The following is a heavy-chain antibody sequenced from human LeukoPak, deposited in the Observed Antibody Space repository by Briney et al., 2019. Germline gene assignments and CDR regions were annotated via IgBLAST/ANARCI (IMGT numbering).Heavy chain of an antibody. CDR1: GGSISSYY. J-gene: IGHJ6*03. CDR3: ARDTGPRDFYYYYYMDV. CDR2: IYTSGST. D-gene: IGHD3-3*01. Sequence: SETLSLTCTVSGGSISSYYWSWFRQPAGKGLEWIGRIYTSGSTNYNPSLKSRVTMSVDTSKNQFSLKLSSVTAADTAVYYCARDTGPRDFYYYYYMDVWGKGTTVTVSS. V-gene: IGHV4-4*07.